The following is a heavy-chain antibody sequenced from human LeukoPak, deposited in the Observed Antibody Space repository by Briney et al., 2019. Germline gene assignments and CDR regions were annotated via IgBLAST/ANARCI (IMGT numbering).Heavy chain of an antibody. CDR1: GYTFTGYY. J-gene: IGHJ4*02. Sequence: GASVKVSCKASGYTFTGYYMHWVRQAPGQGLEWMGWINPNSGGTNYAQKFQGRVTMTRDTSISTACMELSRLRSDDTPVYYCARDSVGRHYYRSGSYYNWRQGPLVTVSS. CDR3: ARDSVGRHYYRSGSYYN. CDR2: INPNSGGT. V-gene: IGHV1-2*02. D-gene: IGHD3-10*01.